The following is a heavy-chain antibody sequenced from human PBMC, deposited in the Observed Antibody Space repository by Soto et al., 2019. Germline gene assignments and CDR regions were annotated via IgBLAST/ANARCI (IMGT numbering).Heavy chain of an antibody. CDR1: GFTFSSYA. V-gene: IGHV3-23*01. Sequence: GGSLRLSCAASGFTFSSYAMIWVRQAPGKGLEWVSSISGSGDNTNYADPVEGRFTFSRDNSKNTVYLPMNSLRADDTAVYYCAKEMWSDSSTTFCNHWGQGTLVTVSS. CDR3: AKEMWSDSSTTFCNH. D-gene: IGHD2-2*01. CDR2: ISGSGDNT. J-gene: IGHJ5*02.